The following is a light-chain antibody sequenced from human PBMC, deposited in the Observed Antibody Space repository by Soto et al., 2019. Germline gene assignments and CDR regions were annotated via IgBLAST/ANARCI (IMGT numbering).Light chain of an antibody. J-gene: IGKJ1*01. CDR1: QSISSW. CDR3: QQYNSYWT. V-gene: IGKV1-5*03. CDR2: KAS. Sequence: DLQMTQSPSTLSASVGDRVTITCRASQSISSWLAWYQQKPGKAPKLLTYKASSLESGVPSRFSGVRSGAEFTLTISRLQPDHFATYDCQQYNSYWTFGQGTKVEIK.